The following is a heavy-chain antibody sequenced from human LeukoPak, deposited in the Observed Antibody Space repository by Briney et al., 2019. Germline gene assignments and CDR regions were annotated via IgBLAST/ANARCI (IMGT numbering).Heavy chain of an antibody. CDR3: EGWERPFDY. CDR1: GFTVSTNY. Sequence: GGSLRLSCAASGFTVSTNYMSWARQAPGKGLEWVSVVYSDGKTCYADAVKGRFTISKDSSRNTLYLQMNSLRAEDTAVYYCEGWERPFDYWGQGTLVTVSS. V-gene: IGHV3-53*01. J-gene: IGHJ4*02. D-gene: IGHD1-26*01. CDR2: VYSDGKT.